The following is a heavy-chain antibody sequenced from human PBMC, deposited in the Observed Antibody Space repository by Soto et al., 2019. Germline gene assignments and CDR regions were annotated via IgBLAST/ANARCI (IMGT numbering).Heavy chain of an antibody. CDR1: GFTFTSYG. V-gene: IGHV1-18*01. Sequence: ASVKVSCKASGFTFTSYGISWVRQAPGQRVEWVGRISAYNGNTNYAQKLQGRVTITTDTSTSTAYMELRSLRSDDTAVYYCASTGGAYYDFWSGYSAHDYYYYGMDVWGQGTTVTVSS. CDR3: ASTGGAYYDFWSGYSAHDYYYYGMDV. D-gene: IGHD3-3*01. CDR2: ISAYNGNT. J-gene: IGHJ6*02.